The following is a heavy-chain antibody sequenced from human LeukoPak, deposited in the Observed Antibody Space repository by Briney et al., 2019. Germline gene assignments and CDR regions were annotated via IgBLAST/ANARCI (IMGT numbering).Heavy chain of an antibody. CDR2: ISSSSSYI. Sequence: GGSPRLSCAASGFTFSSYSMNWVRQAPGKGLEWVSSISSSSSYIYYADSVKGRFTISRDNAKNSLYLQMNSLRAEDTAVYYCARGPIENIVVVVAATPLGYYFDYWGQGTLVTVSS. D-gene: IGHD2-15*01. V-gene: IGHV3-21*01. CDR1: GFTFSSYS. CDR3: ARGPIENIVVVVAATPLGYYFDY. J-gene: IGHJ4*02.